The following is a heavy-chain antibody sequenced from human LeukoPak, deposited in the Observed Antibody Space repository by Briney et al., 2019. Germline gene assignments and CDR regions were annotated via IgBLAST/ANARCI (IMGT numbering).Heavy chain of an antibody. CDR1: GFTFSSFA. V-gene: IGHV3-30-3*01. Sequence: GGSLRLSCAASGFTFSSFAIHWVRKAPGKGLEWVAAISYDGSNKYYAASVKGRFTISRDSSKNTLFLQMNSLRAEDTAVYYCAREQLYGYNYDYWGQGTLVTVSS. CDR3: AREQLYGYNYDY. D-gene: IGHD5-24*01. CDR2: ISYDGSNK. J-gene: IGHJ4*02.